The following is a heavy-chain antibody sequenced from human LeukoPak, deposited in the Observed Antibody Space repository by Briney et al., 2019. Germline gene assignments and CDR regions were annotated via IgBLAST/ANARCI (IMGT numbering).Heavy chain of an antibody. J-gene: IGHJ4*02. CDR1: GYTITSYY. CDR3: ARSGAYYYDSSGYFLAY. D-gene: IGHD3-22*01. V-gene: IGHV1-46*01. CDR2: INPSGGST. Sequence: ASVKVSCKASGYTITSYYMHWVRQAPGQGLEWMGIINPSGGSTSYAQKFQGRVTMTRDTSTSTVYMELSSLRSEDTAVYYSARSGAYYYDSSGYFLAYWGQGTLVTVSS.